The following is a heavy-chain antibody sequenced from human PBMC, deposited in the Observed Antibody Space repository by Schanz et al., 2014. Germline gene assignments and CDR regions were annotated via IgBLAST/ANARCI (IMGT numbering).Heavy chain of an antibody. J-gene: IGHJ3*02. CDR3: ARDGYSVVVISPTESFDI. Sequence: EVQLVESGGGLVQPGGSLRLSCAASGFTFSDYSMNWVRQAPGKGPEWVSYIRSSSTPIYYADSVKGRFTISRDNSKNTLYLQMNSLRAEDTAVYYCARDGYSVVVISPTESFDIWGQGTMVTVSP. CDR2: IRSSSTPI. V-gene: IGHV3-48*01. CDR1: GFTFSDYS. D-gene: IGHD2-21*01.